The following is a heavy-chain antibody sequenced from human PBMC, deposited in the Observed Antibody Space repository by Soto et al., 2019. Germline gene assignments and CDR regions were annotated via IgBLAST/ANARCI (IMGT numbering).Heavy chain of an antibody. J-gene: IGHJ6*02. CDR2: ISSSSSYI. Sequence: EVQLVESGGGLVKPGGSLRLSCAASGFTFSSYSMNWVRQAPGKGLEWVSSISSSSSYIYYADSVKGRFTISRDNAKNSLYLQMNSLRAEDTAVYYCAAPLVDTAIYYYGMDVWGQGTTVTVSS. D-gene: IGHD5-18*01. V-gene: IGHV3-21*01. CDR1: GFTFSSYS. CDR3: AAPLVDTAIYYYGMDV.